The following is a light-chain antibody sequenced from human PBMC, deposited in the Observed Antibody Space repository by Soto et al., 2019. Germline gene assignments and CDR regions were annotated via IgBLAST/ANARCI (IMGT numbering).Light chain of an antibody. CDR2: GAS. CDR3: QQYNNWPPT. J-gene: IGKJ1*01. V-gene: IGKV3-15*01. Sequence: IVMTQSPATLSVSPGERANLSCRASQSVGTKLAWYQQTPGQAPRLLIYGASNRATGIPARFSGSGSGTEFTLTISSLQSEDFAVYYCQQYNNWPPTFGQGTKVDI. CDR1: QSVGTK.